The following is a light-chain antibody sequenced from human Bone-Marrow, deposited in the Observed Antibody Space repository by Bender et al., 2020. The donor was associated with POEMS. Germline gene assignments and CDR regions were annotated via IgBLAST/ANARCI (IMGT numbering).Light chain of an antibody. CDR2: DVS. CDR1: SSDVGGYNY. J-gene: IGLJ3*02. CDR3: CSYAGTYTFAV. Sequence: QSALTQPASVSGSPGQSITISCTGTSSDVGGYNYVSWYQQHPGKAPKLMIYDVSLRPSGVSNPFSGSKSGNTASLTISGLQAEDEAHYYCCSYAGTYTFAVFGGGTKLTVL. V-gene: IGLV2-14*01.